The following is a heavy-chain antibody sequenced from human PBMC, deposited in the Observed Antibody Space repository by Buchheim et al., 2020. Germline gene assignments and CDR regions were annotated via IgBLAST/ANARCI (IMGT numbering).Heavy chain of an antibody. D-gene: IGHD3-3*01. V-gene: IGHV3-30*04. CDR1: GFTFSSYA. Sequence: VQLLESGGGLVQPGGSLRLSCAASGFTFSSYAMHWVRQAPGKGLEWVAVISYDGSNKYYADSVKGRFTISRDNSKNTLYLQMNSLRAEDTAVYYCARETFWSGYHNTDPYYYGMDVWGQGTT. CDR3: ARETFWSGYHNTDPYYYGMDV. J-gene: IGHJ6*02. CDR2: ISYDGSNK.